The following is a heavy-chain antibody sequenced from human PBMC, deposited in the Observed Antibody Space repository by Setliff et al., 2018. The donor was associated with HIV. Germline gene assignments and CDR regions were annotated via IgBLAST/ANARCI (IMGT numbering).Heavy chain of an antibody. V-gene: IGHV1-8*03. CDR1: GYIFTNYD. Sequence: ASVKVSCKASGYIFTNYDINWVRQAAGQGLEWLGWASPNRRNTGYAQKFQGRLNITRNSAISTVYMELGGLTPEDTAVYFCARSGPRDYDYWNNQPRRYFDLWGRGTPVTSPQ. CDR3: ARSGPRDYDYWNNQPRRYFDL. D-gene: IGHD3-16*01. J-gene: IGHJ2*01. CDR2: ASPNRRNT.